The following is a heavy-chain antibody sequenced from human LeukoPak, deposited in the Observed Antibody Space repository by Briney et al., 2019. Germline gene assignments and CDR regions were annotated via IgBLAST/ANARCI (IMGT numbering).Heavy chain of an antibody. D-gene: IGHD1-26*01. V-gene: IGHV3-33*06. J-gene: IGHJ4*02. CDR2: IWYDGSNK. CDR3: AKVDSGSYYGSFDY. Sequence: GGSLRLSSAASGFTFSSYGMHWVRQAPGKGLEWVAVIWYDGSNKYYADSVKGRFTISRDNSKNTLYLQMNSLRAEDTAVYYCAKVDSGSYYGSFDYWGQGTLVTVSS. CDR1: GFTFSSYG.